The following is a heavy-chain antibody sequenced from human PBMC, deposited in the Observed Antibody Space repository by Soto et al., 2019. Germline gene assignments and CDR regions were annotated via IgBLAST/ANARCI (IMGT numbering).Heavy chain of an antibody. J-gene: IGHJ6*02. V-gene: IGHV3-13*05. CDR3: VKDQSCILRGGSGMAV. D-gene: IGHD3-10*01. CDR1: E. Sequence: EMHGARKNKGKGLEWVSAIGAADDPYYADSVKGRFTISRDNSGNTLYLEMSSLRGEDTAVYYFVKDQSCILRGGSGMAVRGHGTSVPVSS. CDR2: IGAADDP.